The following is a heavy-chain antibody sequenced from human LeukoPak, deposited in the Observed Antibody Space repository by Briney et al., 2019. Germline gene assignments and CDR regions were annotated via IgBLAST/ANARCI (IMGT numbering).Heavy chain of an antibody. V-gene: IGHV4-39*07. Sequence: SETLSLTCTVSGGSISSSSYYWGWIRQPPGKGLEWTGSIYYSGSTYYSPSLKSRVTMSVDTSKNLFSLKVSSVTAADTAVYYCARGRSNYYGMDVWGQGTTVTVSS. J-gene: IGHJ6*02. CDR3: ARGRSNYYGMDV. CDR1: GGSISSSSYY. CDR2: IYYSGST. D-gene: IGHD1-26*01.